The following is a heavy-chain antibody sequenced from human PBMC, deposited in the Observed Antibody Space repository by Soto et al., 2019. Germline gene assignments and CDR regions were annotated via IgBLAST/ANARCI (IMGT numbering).Heavy chain of an antibody. V-gene: IGHV3-30-3*01. CDR3: ARDRYYYNSSGYYSSNYYYGMDV. D-gene: IGHD3-22*01. Sequence: GGSLRLSCAASGFTFSSYATHWVRQAPGKGLEWVAVISYDGSNKYYADSVKGRFTISRDNSKNTLYLQMNSLRAEDTAVYYCARDRYYYNSSGYYSSNYYYGMDVWGQGTTVTVSS. CDR1: GFTFSSYA. CDR2: ISYDGSNK. J-gene: IGHJ6*02.